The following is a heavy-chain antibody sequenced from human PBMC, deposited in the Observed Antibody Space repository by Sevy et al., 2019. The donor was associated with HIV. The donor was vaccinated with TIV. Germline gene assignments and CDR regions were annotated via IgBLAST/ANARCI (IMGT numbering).Heavy chain of an antibody. CDR2: IWYDGSNK. CDR3: AREGIAVAGIGYYFDY. CDR1: GFSFSGYG. J-gene: IGHJ4*02. D-gene: IGHD6-19*01. V-gene: IGHV3-33*01. Sequence: GGSLRLSCAASGFSFSGYGMHWVRQVPGKGLEWVAIIWYDGSNKDYVDSVKGRFTISRDNSKNTLYLQMNSLRAKDTAVYYCAREGIAVAGIGYYFDYWGQGTLVTVSS.